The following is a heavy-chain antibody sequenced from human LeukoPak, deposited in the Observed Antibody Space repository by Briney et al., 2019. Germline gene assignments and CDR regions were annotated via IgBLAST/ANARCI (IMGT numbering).Heavy chain of an antibody. CDR3: ARHGGYCSRTSCYQSNYYYYYMDV. CDR2: IFHTGST. J-gene: IGHJ6*03. D-gene: IGHD2-2*01. CDR1: GYSIGSDYY. Sequence: SETLSLTXAVSGYSIGSDYYWGWIRQSPGKGLEWIGSIFHTGSTYYNPSLKSRVTISVDTSKYHFSLNLRSETGADTAVYYCARHGGYCSRTSCYQSNYYYYYMDVWGKGTTVTVSS. V-gene: IGHV4-38-2*01.